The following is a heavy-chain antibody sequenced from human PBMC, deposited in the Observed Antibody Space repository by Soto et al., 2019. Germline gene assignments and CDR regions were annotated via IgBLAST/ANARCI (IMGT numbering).Heavy chain of an antibody. J-gene: IGHJ1*01. CDR3: ASTPYSSSWYGNFQH. D-gene: IGHD6-13*01. CDR1: GFTVSSNY. V-gene: IGHV3-53*01. Sequence: EVQLVESGGGLIQPGGSLSLSCAASGFTVSSNYMSWVRQAPGKGLEWVSVIYSGGSTYYADSVKGRFTISRDNSKNTLYLQMNSLRAEDTAVYYCASTPYSSSWYGNFQHWGQGTLVTVSS. CDR2: IYSGGST.